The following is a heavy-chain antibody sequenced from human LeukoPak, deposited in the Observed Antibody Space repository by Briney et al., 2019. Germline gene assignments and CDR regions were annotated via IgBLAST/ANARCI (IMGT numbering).Heavy chain of an antibody. CDR2: ISGSGGST. CDR3: AKDYASGSYYAFDY. J-gene: IGHJ4*02. CDR1: GFSLSSYA. Sequence: PGGSLRLSCAASGFSLSSYALTWVRQAPGKGLEWVSAISGSGGSTYYADSVKGRFTISRDNSKNTLYLQMNSLRAEDTAVYYCAKDYASGSYYAFDYWGQGTLVTVSS. V-gene: IGHV3-23*01. D-gene: IGHD3-10*01.